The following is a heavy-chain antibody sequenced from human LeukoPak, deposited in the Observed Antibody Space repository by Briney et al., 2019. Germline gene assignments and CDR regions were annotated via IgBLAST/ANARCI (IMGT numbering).Heavy chain of an antibody. Sequence: ASVKVSCRASGYTFTNHGISWVRQAPGQGLEWMGWISTYNGNTNYAQKLQGRVTMTTDTSTSTAYMELRSLRSDDTAVYYCARSGGWAYGDYDGFIAFDIWGQGTMVTVSS. J-gene: IGHJ3*02. V-gene: IGHV1-18*01. CDR1: GYTFTNHG. CDR3: ARSGGWAYGDYDGFIAFDI. CDR2: ISTYNGNT. D-gene: IGHD4-17*01.